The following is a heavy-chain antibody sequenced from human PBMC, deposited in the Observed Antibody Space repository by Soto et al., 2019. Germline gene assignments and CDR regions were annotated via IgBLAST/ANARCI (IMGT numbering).Heavy chain of an antibody. Sequence: GESLKISCKGSGYSFTSYWIGWVRQMPGNGLEWMGIIYPGDSDTRYSPSFQGQVTISADKSISTAYLQWSSLKASDTAMYYCARLGRRDGYNYNYYYGMDVWGQGTTVTAP. J-gene: IGHJ6*02. V-gene: IGHV5-51*01. CDR3: ARLGRRDGYNYNYYYGMDV. D-gene: IGHD5-12*01. CDR1: GYSFTSYW. CDR2: IYPGDSDT.